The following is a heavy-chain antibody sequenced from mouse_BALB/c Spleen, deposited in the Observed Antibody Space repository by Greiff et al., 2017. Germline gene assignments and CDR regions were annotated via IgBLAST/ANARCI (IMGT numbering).Heavy chain of an antibody. CDR3: ARTGSSLAMDY. CDR2: ISYSGST. D-gene: IGHD1-1*01. CDR1: GYSITSDYA. J-gene: IGHJ4*01. V-gene: IGHV3-2*02. Sequence: EVKLVESGPGLVKPSQSLSLTCTVTGYSITSDYAWNWIRQFPGNKLEWMGYISYSGSTSYNPSLKSRISITRDTSKNQFFLQLNSVTTEDTATYYCARTGSSLAMDYWGQGTSVTVSS.